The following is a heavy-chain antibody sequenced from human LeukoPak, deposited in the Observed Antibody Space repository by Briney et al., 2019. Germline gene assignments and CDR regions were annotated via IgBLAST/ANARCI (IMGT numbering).Heavy chain of an antibody. CDR2: IRYDGSNK. CDR1: GFTFSSYG. D-gene: IGHD2-2*02. V-gene: IGHV3-30*02. Sequence: GGSLRLSCAASGFTFSSYGMHWVRQAPGKGLEGVAFIRYDGSNKYYADSVKGRFTISRDNSKNTLYLQMNSLRAEDTAVYYCAKEGPTKDCSSTSCYNTRYFDYWGQGTLVTVSS. J-gene: IGHJ4*02. CDR3: AKEGPTKDCSSTSCYNTRYFDY.